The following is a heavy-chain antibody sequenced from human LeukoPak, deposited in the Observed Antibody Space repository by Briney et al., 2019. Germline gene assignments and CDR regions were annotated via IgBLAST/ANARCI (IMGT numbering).Heavy chain of an antibody. CDR2: INAGNGNT. D-gene: IGHD3-22*01. CDR1: GYTFTSYA. Sequence: KVSCKASGYTFTSYAMHWVRQAPGQRLEWMGWINAGNGNTKYSQKFQGRVTITRDTSASTAYMELSSLRSEDTAVYYCARDFYYDSSGYYSSEGWFDPWGQGTLVTVSS. V-gene: IGHV1-3*01. J-gene: IGHJ5*02. CDR3: ARDFYYDSSGYYSSEGWFDP.